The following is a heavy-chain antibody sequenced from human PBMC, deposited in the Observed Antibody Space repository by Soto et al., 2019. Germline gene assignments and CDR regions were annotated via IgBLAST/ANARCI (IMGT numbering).Heavy chain of an antibody. CDR1: GFTFSNYW. V-gene: IGHV3-74*01. J-gene: IGHJ6*03. CDR2: INNDGSVS. D-gene: IGHD2-15*01. Sequence: EVQLVESGGGLVQPGGSLRLSCVASGFTFSNYWMYWVRQAPGEGLVWVSRINNDGSVSSYADSVKGRLTISRDNVKNTLYLQMDSLRAEETAVYYCARGDCVGGTCYSLVGSFYYFLDVWGKGTTVTVFS. CDR3: ARGDCVGGTCYSLVGSFYYFLDV.